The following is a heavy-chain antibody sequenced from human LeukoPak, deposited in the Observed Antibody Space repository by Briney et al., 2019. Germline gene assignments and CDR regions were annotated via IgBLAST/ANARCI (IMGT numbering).Heavy chain of an antibody. J-gene: IGHJ4*02. CDR3: ARTRGAGPGGHFDS. V-gene: IGHV3-11*01. Sequence: GGSLRLSCAASGFSFNDEYMSWIRQAPGQGPQWIAYISASGDFRRSTDSVKGQFTISRDNAKRLLYLQMDSLGEEDTAVYYCARTRGAGPGGHFDSWGQGVLVIVSS. CDR2: ISASGDFR. CDR1: GFSFNDEY. D-gene: IGHD3-10*01.